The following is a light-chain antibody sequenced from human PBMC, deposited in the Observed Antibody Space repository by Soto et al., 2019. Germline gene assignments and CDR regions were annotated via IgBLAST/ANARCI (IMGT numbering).Light chain of an antibody. Sequence: QSALTQPASVSGSPGQSITISCTGTSSDVGGYNYVSWYQQHPGKAPKLMIYDVSNRASGVSNRFSGSKSGNTASLTISGLQAEDEADYYCSSYTSSSTRVFGGGTEPTVL. CDR2: DVS. CDR1: SSDVGGYNY. CDR3: SSYTSSSTRV. V-gene: IGLV2-14*01. J-gene: IGLJ2*01.